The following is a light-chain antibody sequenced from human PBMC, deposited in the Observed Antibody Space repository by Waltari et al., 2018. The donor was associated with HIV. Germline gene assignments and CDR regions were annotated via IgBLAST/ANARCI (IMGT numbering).Light chain of an antibody. CDR2: DAS. J-gene: IGKJ4*01. V-gene: IGKV1-33*01. Sequence: IQMTQSPSSLSASVGDRVTITCQASQDISSYLHWYQQKPRKAPHLLIYDASNLETGVPTRFSGSGSGADFTFTISSLQPEDIATYYCQQYDNLLTFGGGTKVEIK. CDR3: QQYDNLLT. CDR1: QDISSY.